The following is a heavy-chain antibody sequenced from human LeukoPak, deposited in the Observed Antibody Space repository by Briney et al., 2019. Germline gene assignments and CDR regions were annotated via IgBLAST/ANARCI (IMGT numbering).Heavy chain of an antibody. V-gene: IGHV4-59*12. CDR1: GGSISSYY. CDR2: IYYSGST. D-gene: IGHD6-13*01. CDR3: ARGGSSWSNWFDP. Sequence: PSETLSLTCTVSGGSISSYYWSWIRQPPGKGLEWIGYIYYSGSTNYNPSLKSRVTISVDTSKNQFSLKLSSVTAADTAVYYCARGGSSWSNWFDPWGQGTLVTVSS. J-gene: IGHJ5*02.